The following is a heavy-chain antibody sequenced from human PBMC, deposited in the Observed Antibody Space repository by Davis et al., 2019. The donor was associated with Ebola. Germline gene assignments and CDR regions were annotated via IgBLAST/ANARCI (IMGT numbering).Heavy chain of an antibody. J-gene: IGHJ4*02. CDR1: GFTVSSNY. CDR3: ARVVCSGGSCYSDY. V-gene: IGHV3-53*01. CDR2: IYSGGST. Sequence: GGSLRLSCAASGFTVSSNYMSWVRQTPGKGLEWVSVIYSGGSTYYADSVKGRFTISRDNSKNTLYLQMNSLRAEDTAVYYCARVVCSGGSCYSDYWGQGTLVTVSS. D-gene: IGHD2-15*01.